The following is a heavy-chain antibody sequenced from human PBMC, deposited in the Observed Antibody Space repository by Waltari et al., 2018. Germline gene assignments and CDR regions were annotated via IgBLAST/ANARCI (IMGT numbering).Heavy chain of an antibody. CDR1: GFTFADSA. CDR3: ARGTVGTVSGGAFDI. J-gene: IGHJ3*02. CDR2: MSWNSGIR. V-gene: IGHV3-9*01. D-gene: IGHD2-21*02. Sequence: EVQLVESGGDLIQPGRSLRLSCAASGFTFADSAMHWVRQAPGKGLEWVSSMSWNSGIRAYADSVRDRLTISRDNARSSLYLQIDSLRPEDTALYFCARGTVGTVSGGAFDIWGQGTMVTVSS.